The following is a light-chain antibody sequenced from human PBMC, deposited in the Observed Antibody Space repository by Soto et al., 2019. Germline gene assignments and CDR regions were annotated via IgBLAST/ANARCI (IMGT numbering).Light chain of an antibody. Sequence: QSALTQPPSASGSPGQSVAISCTGTSSDVGGYNYVSWYQQHPGKAPKLMIYEVNKRPSGVPDRFSGSKSGNTASLTVSGLQAEEEADYYCSSSAGSSNVFGTGTKVTVL. CDR2: EVN. CDR1: SSDVGGYNY. CDR3: SSSAGSSNV. V-gene: IGLV2-8*01. J-gene: IGLJ1*01.